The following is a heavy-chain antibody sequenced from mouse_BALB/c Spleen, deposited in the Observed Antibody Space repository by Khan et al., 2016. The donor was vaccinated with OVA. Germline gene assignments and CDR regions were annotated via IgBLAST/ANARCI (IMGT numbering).Heavy chain of an antibody. D-gene: IGHD2-14*01. V-gene: IGHV1S81*02. CDR2: INPSNGRT. CDR3: ASRYDARDY. Sequence: QVQLQQSGAELVKPGASVKLSCKASGYTFTSYWMHWVKQRPGQGLEWIGEINPSNGRTNYNEKFKSKATLTVDKSSSTAYMQLSSLTSEDSAVYYCASRYDARDYWGRGASVPVSS. J-gene: IGHJ4*01. CDR1: GYTFTSYW.